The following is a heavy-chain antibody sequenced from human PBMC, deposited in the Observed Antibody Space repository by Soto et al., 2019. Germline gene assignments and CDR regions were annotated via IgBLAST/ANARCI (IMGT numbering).Heavy chain of an antibody. J-gene: IGHJ4*02. CDR2: INPSGGST. V-gene: IGHV1-46*01. CDR3: ARVKGGGSEYFFDY. CDR1: GYTFTRYN. Sequence: QVQLVQSGAEVKKPGASVKVSCKASGYTFTRYNMHWVRQAPGQGLEWMAIINPSGGSTYYVQKFEGRVTLTRDTYTSTVYMELSSLRSEDTAVYYCARVKGGGSEYFFDYWGQGTLVTVSS. D-gene: IGHD2-15*01.